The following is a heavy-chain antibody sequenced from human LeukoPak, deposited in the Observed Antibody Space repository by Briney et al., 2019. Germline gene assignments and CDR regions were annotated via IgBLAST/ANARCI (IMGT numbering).Heavy chain of an antibody. D-gene: IGHD6-13*01. Sequence: KPSETLSLTCTVSGGSISSYYWSWIRQPPGKGLEWIGYISYSVNTNYNPSLKSRVTISVDTSKNQFSLKLSSVTAADTAVYYCARQGGYIAPLAFWGQGTLVTVSA. J-gene: IGHJ4*02. CDR1: GGSISSYY. CDR2: ISYSVNT. V-gene: IGHV4-59*08. CDR3: ARQGGYIAPLAF.